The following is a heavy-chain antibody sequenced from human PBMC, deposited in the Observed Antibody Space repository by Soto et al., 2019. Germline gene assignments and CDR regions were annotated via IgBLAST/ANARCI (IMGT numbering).Heavy chain of an antibody. Sequence: VQLVESGGGVVQPGRSLRLSCAASGFTFSSYWMSWVRQAPGKGLEWVANIKQDGSEKYYVDSVKGRFTISRDNAKNSLYLQMNSLRAEDTAVYYCARVVGITMIVVVITREVYWGQGTLVTVSS. CDR3: ARVVGITMIVVVITREVY. D-gene: IGHD3-22*01. V-gene: IGHV3-7*03. CDR2: IKQDGSEK. J-gene: IGHJ4*02. CDR1: GFTFSSYW.